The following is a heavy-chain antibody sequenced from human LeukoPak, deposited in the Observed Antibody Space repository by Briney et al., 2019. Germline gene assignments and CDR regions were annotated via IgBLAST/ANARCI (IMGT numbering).Heavy chain of an antibody. CDR1: GGSVSSGPYY. J-gene: IGHJ4*02. CDR3: ARETAERYRGSYFGY. Sequence: PSQTLSLTCTVSGGSVSSGPYYWSWIRQPPGEGLEWIGWENNYNVSLKSRVIISVDRSKNQFSLTFISVTAADTAVYFCARETAERYRGSYFGYWGQGALVTVSS. CDR2: EN. D-gene: IGHD1-26*01. V-gene: IGHV4-30-2*01.